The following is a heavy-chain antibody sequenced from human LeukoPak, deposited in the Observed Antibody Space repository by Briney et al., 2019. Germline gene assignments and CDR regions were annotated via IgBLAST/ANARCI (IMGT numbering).Heavy chain of an antibody. V-gene: IGHV1-18*01. J-gene: IGHJ3*02. Sequence: GASVKVSCKASGYTFTSYGISWVRQAPGQGLEWMGWISAYNGNTNYAQKLQGRVTMTTDTSTSTAYMELRSLRSDDTAVYYCARGPPVVPAAITDAFDIWGQGTMVTVSS. CDR3: ARGPPVVPAAITDAFDI. D-gene: IGHD2-2*01. CDR2: ISAYNGNT. CDR1: GYTFTSYG.